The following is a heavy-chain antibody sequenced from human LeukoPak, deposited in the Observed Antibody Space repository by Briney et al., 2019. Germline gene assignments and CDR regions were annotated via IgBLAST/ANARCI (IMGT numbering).Heavy chain of an antibody. CDR1: GFTFSSYG. D-gene: IGHD2-2*01. Sequence: GGSLRLSCAASGFTFSSYGMHWVRQAPGKGLEWVAFIRYDGSNKYYADSVKGRFTISRDNSKNTLYLQMNSLRAEDTAVYYCAKDPYCSSTSCYTDFDYWGQGTLVTVSS. J-gene: IGHJ4*02. CDR2: IRYDGSNK. CDR3: AKDPYCSSTSCYTDFDY. V-gene: IGHV3-30*02.